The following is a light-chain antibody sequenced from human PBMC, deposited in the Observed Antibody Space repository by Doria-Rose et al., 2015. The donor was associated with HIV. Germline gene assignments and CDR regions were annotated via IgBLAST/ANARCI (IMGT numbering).Light chain of an antibody. Sequence: DIRVTQSPESLGMSLGERATLNCKSNQSLLYTSKNYLAWYQQKPGQPPKLLIYWASTRQSGVPARFSGSGSGTDFTPTIRSLEAEDVAVYYCQQYYDTPSFGPGTTVDIK. CDR1: QSLLYTSKNY. CDR3: QQYYDTPS. J-gene: IGKJ3*01. CDR2: WAS. V-gene: IGKV4-1*01.